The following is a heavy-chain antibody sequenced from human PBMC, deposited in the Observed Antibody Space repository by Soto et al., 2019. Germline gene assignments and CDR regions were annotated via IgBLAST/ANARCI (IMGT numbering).Heavy chain of an antibody. CDR3: SRGGKTIDY. CDR2: ISAYNGNT. D-gene: IGHD3-16*01. Sequence: QVQLVQSGAEVKKPGASVKVSCKASGYTFTNFGISWVRQAPGQGLEWMGWISAYNGNTNYAQNFQGRVTITTDTSTSPAYMELRSLRSDHTAVYYCSRGGKTIDYWGQGTLVTVSS. J-gene: IGHJ4*02. V-gene: IGHV1-18*01. CDR1: GYTFTNFG.